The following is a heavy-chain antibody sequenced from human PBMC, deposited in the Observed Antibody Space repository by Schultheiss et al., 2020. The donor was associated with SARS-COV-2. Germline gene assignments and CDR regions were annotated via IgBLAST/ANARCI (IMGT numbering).Heavy chain of an antibody. CDR3: ARVGPAAVPYFDN. D-gene: IGHD2-2*01. CDR1: GGSISSYY. V-gene: IGHV4-59*01. J-gene: IGHJ4*02. Sequence: SETLSLTCTVSGGSISSYYWSWIRLPPGKGLEWIGNIHHRGTTYYNPSLKSRVTLSMDASTNQVSLTLTSVTTADTALYYCARVGPAAVPYFDNWGQGTLVTVSS. CDR2: IHHRGTT.